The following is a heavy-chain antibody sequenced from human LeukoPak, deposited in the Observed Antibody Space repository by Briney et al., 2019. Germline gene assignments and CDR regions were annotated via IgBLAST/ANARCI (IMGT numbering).Heavy chain of an antibody. D-gene: IGHD5-18*01. V-gene: IGHV5-51*01. CDR2: IYPGDSDT. CDR1: GYSFTSYW. CDR3: ARQTVAAMAPYFDY. J-gene: IGHJ4*02. Sequence: GESLKISCKGSGYSFTSYWIGWVRQMPGKGLEWMGIIYPGDSDTRYSPSFQGQVTISADKSISTAYLQWSSLKASDTAMYYCARQTVAAMAPYFDYWGREPWSPSPQ.